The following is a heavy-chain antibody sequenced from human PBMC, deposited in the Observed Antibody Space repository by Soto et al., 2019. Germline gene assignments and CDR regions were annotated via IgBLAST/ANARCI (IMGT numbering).Heavy chain of an antibody. J-gene: IGHJ6*02. D-gene: IGHD3-22*01. CDR1: GFTFSSYA. CDR3: AKDLRHVSSVISGMDV. V-gene: IGHV3-23*01. CDR2: ISGSGGST. Sequence: EVQLLESGGGLVQPGGSLRLSCAASGFTFSSYAMSWVRQAPGKGLEWVSPISGSGGSTYYADSVKGRFTISRDNPKNTLYLEMNSRRGEDTAVYYCAKDLRHVSSVISGMDVWGQGTTVTVSS.